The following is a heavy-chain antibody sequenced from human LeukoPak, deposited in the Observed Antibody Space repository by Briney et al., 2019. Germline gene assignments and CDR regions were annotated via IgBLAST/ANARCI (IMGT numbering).Heavy chain of an antibody. D-gene: IGHD2-15*01. V-gene: IGHV3-23*01. J-gene: IGHJ4*02. CDR1: GFTVSSNY. CDR3: AKEKKSGGWPIDY. Sequence: GGSLRHSCAASGFTVSSNYMNWVRQAPGKGLECVSGISNGGDYTYYAGSVKGGFIISRDNSKNTLYLQMNSLRADDTAVYHCAKEKKSGGWPIDYWGRGALVSVFS. CDR2: ISNGGDYT.